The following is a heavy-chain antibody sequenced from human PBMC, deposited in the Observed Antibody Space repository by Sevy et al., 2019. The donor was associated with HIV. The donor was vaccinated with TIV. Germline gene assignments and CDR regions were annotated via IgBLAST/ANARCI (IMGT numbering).Heavy chain of an antibody. J-gene: IGHJ6*03. Sequence: GGSLRLYCAVSGFSFDSYGMTWVRQAPGKGLEWVSGISGSGTRTYYADSVKGRFIISRDNSKNTLYLQMNSLRSEDTAIYYGAKGGGGHYDPDEIGYYFYYYNMDVWGKGTTVTVSS. D-gene: IGHD3-22*01. CDR2: ISGSGTRT. CDR1: GFSFDSYG. CDR3: AKGGGGHYDPDEIGYYFYYYNMDV. V-gene: IGHV3-23*01.